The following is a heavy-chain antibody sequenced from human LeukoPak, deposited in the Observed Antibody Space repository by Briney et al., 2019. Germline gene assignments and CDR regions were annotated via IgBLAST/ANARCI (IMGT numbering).Heavy chain of an antibody. J-gene: IGHJ5*02. CDR2: IYHSGST. CDR3: ARDLRDYYGSGTYPGWFDP. CDR1: GYSISSGYY. D-gene: IGHD3-10*01. V-gene: IGHV4-38-2*02. Sequence: SETLSLTCTVSGYSISSGYYWGWIRQPPGKGLEWIGSIYHSGSTYYNPSLKSRVTISVDTSKNQFSLKLSSVTAADTAVYYCARDLRDYYGSGTYPGWFDPWGQGTLVTVSS.